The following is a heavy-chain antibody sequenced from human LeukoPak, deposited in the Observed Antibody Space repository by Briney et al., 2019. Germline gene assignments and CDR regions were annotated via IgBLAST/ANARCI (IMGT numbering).Heavy chain of an antibody. CDR3: ERDYYYDSSGYYLGY. J-gene: IGHJ4*02. D-gene: IGHD3-22*01. V-gene: IGHV3-11*01. CDR2: ISSSGSTI. CDR1: GFTFSDYY. Sequence: GGSLRLSCAASGFTFSDYYMSWIRQAPGKGLEWVSYISSSGSTIYYADSVKGRFTISRDNGKNSLYLQMNSLRAEDTAVYYCERDYYYDSSGYYLGYWGQGTLVTVSS.